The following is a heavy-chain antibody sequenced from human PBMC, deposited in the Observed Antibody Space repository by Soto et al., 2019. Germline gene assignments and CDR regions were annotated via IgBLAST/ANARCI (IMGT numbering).Heavy chain of an antibody. CDR2: VHHTGST. Sequence: PLQTLSFTFAVSRDSISTEDYSCTWIRQPPGKGMEWIGYVHHTGSTTYNPSLKTRVNISIDRPNNQFFLTLTSATAADSGVYCCARGLWNDGCQYWGLGILVGVSS. CDR3: ARGLWNDGCQY. CDR1: RDSISTEDYS. D-gene: IGHD1-1*01. V-gene: IGHV4-30-2*01. J-gene: IGHJ1*01.